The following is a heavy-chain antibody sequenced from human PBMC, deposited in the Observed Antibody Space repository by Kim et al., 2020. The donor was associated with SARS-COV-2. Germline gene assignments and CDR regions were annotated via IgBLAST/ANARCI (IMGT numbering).Heavy chain of an antibody. CDR2: VNNGGNP. J-gene: IGHJ4*02. V-gene: IGHV3-23*01. Sequence: GGSLRLSCSASGFNFRSYAMSWVRQAPGKGPEWVAAVNNGGNPYYADSVRGRFTVSRDNTKNTLSLQMTGLRAEDTALYYCAKDHPSNGWPTFDYWGQGT. CDR3: AKDHPSNGWPTFDY. D-gene: IGHD6-19*01. CDR1: GFNFRSYA.